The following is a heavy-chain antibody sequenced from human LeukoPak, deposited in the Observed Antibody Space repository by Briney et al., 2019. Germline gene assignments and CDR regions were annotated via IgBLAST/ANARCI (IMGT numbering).Heavy chain of an antibody. Sequence: GESLKISCKASGYRVMDYWIGWVRQPPGKGLEWMGIIYFDDSDTRYSPPFDGQVIISGDKSTATAYLQWSSLKTSDTAIYYCGKGRLGGSLHSYDYWGQGTRVTVSS. D-gene: IGHD4-23*01. CDR1: GYRVMDYW. CDR3: GKGRLGGSLHSYDY. CDR2: IYFDDSDT. V-gene: IGHV5-51*01. J-gene: IGHJ4*02.